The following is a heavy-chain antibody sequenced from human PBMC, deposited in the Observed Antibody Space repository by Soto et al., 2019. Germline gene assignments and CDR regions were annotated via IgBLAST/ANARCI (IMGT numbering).Heavy chain of an antibody. V-gene: IGHV4-30-4*01. CDR3: ARRGAAAGTTLLDP. CDR2: IYYSGST. Sequence: SETLSLTCTVSGGSISSGDYYWSWIRQPPGKGLEWIGYIYYSGSTNYNPSLKSRVTISVDTSKNQFSLKLSSVTAADTAVYYCARRGAAAGTTLLDPWGQGTLVTVSS. CDR1: GGSISSGDYY. J-gene: IGHJ5*02. D-gene: IGHD6-13*01.